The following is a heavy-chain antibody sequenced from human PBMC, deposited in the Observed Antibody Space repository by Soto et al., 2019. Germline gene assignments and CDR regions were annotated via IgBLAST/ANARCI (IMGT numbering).Heavy chain of an antibody. J-gene: IGHJ4*02. CDR1: GFSLSTSGAG. V-gene: IGHV2-5*01. CDR2: ISWKDEK. Sequence: QITLKESGPPLVKPTQTLTVTCTFSGFSLSTSGAGVGWIRQSPGKAPEWLALISWKDEKRYNPGLKSRLTITKDTSKNQEVLTMTDLDPVDTATYFCAHRYGGNYYRWYFDSWGQGTLSPSPQ. D-gene: IGHD1-26*01. CDR3: AHRYGGNYYRWYFDS.